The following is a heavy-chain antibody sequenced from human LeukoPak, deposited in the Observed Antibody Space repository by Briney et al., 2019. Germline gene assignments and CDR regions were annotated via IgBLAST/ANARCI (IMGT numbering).Heavy chain of an antibody. CDR1: GVSISSSNSY. CDR2: IYYSGNT. D-gene: IGHD6-19*01. J-gene: IGHJ4*02. V-gene: IGHV4-39*01. CDR3: ARLGYSSGWPLDY. Sequence: SETLSLTCTVSGVSISSSNSYWGWIREPPGKGLGWIGSIYYSGNTYYNASLKSQVSISIDTSKNRFSLKLTSVTAADTAVYYCARLGYSSGWPLDYWGQGTLVTVSS.